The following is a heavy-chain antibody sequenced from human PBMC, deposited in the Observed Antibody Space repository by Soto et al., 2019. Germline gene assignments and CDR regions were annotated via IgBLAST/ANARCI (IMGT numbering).Heavy chain of an antibody. Sequence: GGSLRLSCAASGFTFSSYAMHWVRQAPGKGLEWVAVISYDGSNKYYADSVKGRFTISRDNSKNTLYLQMNSLRAEDTAVYYCARGDFWSGYLFDPWGQGTLVTVSS. CDR1: GFTFSSYA. CDR2: ISYDGSNK. J-gene: IGHJ5*02. CDR3: ARGDFWSGYLFDP. D-gene: IGHD3-3*01. V-gene: IGHV3-30-3*01.